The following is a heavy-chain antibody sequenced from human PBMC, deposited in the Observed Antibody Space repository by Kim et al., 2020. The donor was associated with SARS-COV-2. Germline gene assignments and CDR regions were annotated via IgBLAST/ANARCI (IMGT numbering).Heavy chain of an antibody. D-gene: IGHD2-15*01. CDR1: GFTFSSYA. V-gene: IGHV3-23*01. J-gene: IGHJ4*01. Sequence: GGSLRLSCAASGFTFSSYAMNWVRQAPGKGLEWVSSISYSGDGTFYANSVKGRFTISRDSSKNTLYLQMNSLRVEDTALYYCAKGRSSSCYSAVDCWGLGNLVSVSS. CDR2: ISYSGDGT. CDR3: AKGRSSSCYSAVDC.